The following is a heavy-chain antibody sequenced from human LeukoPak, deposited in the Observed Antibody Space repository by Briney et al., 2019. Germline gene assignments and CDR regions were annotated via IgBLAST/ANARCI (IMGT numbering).Heavy chain of an antibody. CDR3: VRRQRVSMVRGVMWGNWFDP. V-gene: IGHV4-39*01. CDR1: GDSFSSSSYY. J-gene: IGHJ5*02. Sequence: SETLSLTCTVSGDSFSSSSYYWGWVRQPPGKGLEWIGNVYYSGTTSYNPSLKSRVTISVDTSKNQFSLRLNSVTAADTAVYYCVRRQRVSMVRGVMWGNWFDPWGQGTLVSVSS. D-gene: IGHD3-10*01. CDR2: VYYSGTT.